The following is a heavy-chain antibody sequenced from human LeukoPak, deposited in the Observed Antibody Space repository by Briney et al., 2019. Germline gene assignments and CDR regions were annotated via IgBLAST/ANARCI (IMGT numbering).Heavy chain of an antibody. D-gene: IGHD3-10*01. Sequence: SETLSLTCTVSGGSISSYYWSWIRQPAGKGLEWIGRIYTSGSTNYNPSLKSRVTMSVDTSKNQFSLKLSPVTAADTAVYYCARVPRGSYGSGTYYADYWGQGTLVTFSS. J-gene: IGHJ4*02. CDR3: ARVPRGSYGSGTYYADY. CDR2: IYTSGST. CDR1: GGSISSYY. V-gene: IGHV4-4*07.